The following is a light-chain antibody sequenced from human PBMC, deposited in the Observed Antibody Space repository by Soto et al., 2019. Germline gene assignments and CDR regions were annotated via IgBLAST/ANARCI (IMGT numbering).Light chain of an antibody. CDR3: SSYTSSSTLPYV. Sequence: QSVLTQPASVSGSPGQSITISCTGTSSDVGGYKYVSWYQQHPGKAPKLMIYEVSNRPSGVSNRFSSSKSGNTASLTISGLQAEDEADYYCSSYTSSSTLPYVFGTGTKLTVL. V-gene: IGLV2-14*01. J-gene: IGLJ1*01. CDR1: SSDVGGYKY. CDR2: EVS.